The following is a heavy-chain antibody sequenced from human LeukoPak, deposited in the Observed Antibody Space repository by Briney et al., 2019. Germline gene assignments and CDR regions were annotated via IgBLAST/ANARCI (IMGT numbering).Heavy chain of an antibody. CDR3: ARDQYDFWSGYYISPVDY. J-gene: IGHJ4*02. CDR2: ISSSGSTI. V-gene: IGHV3-11*01. D-gene: IGHD3-3*01. CDR1: GFTFSDYY. Sequence: PGGSLRLSCAASGFTFSDYYMSWIRQAPGKGLEWVSYISSSGSTIYYADSVKGRITISRDNAKNSLYLQMNSLRAEDTAVYYCARDQYDFWSGYYISPVDYWGQGTLVTVSS.